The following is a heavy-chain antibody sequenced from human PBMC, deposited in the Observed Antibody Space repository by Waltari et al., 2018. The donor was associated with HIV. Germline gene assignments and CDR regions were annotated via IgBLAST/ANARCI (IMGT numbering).Heavy chain of an antibody. V-gene: IGHV3-23*01. J-gene: IGHJ6*02. Sequence: EVQLLESGGGLVQTGGSLRLSCAASGFTFSNYGMNWVRQAPGKGLEWVSAIGGSGGNTYYADSLKGRFTISRDNSKNTLYLQMNSLRAEDTAVYFCVKEHQYSHTWYSYYGMDVWGQGTTVTVSS. CDR2: IGGSGGNT. CDR3: VKEHQYSHTWYSYYGMDV. D-gene: IGHD6-13*01. CDR1: GFTFSNYG.